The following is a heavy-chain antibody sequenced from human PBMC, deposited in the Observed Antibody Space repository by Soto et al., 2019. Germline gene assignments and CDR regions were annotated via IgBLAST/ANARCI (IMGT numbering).Heavy chain of an antibody. V-gene: IGHV3-20*01. CDR3: ARVGRYCSGGSCYGAHFDY. CDR2: INWNGGST. J-gene: IGHJ4*02. D-gene: IGHD2-15*01. CDR1: GFTFDDYG. Sequence: GGSLRLSCAASGFTFDDYGMSWVRQAPGKGLEWVSGINWNGGSTGYADSVKGRFTISRDNAKNSLYLQMNSLRAEDTALYHCARVGRYCSGGSCYGAHFDYWGQGTLVTVSS.